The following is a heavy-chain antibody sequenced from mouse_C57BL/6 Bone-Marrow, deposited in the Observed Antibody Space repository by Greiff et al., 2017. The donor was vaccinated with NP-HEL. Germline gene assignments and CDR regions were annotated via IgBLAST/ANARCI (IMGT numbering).Heavy chain of an antibody. D-gene: IGHD6-5*01. J-gene: IGHJ3*01. CDR3: ANSLSGFAY. Sequence: VQLQQSGPELVKPGASVKISCKASGYAFSSSWMNWVKQRPGKGLEWIGRIYPGDGDTNYNGMFKGKATLTADKSSSTAYMQLSSLTSEDSAVYFCANSLSGFAYWGQGTLVTVSA. V-gene: IGHV1-82*01. CDR2: IYPGDGDT. CDR1: GYAFSSSW.